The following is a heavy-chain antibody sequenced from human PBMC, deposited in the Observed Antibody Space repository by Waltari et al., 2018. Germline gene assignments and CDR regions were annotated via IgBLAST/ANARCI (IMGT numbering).Heavy chain of an antibody. Sequence: QVQLQQWGAGLLKPSETLSLTCAVYGGSFSGYYWSWIRQPPGKGLEWIGEINHSGSTNYNPSLKSRVTISVDTSKNQFSLKLSSMTAADTAVYYCARISPIQFTYYYYMDVWGKGTTVTISS. CDR2: INHSGST. V-gene: IGHV4-34*01. J-gene: IGHJ6*03. CDR1: GGSFSGYY. CDR3: ARISPIQFTYYYYMDV. D-gene: IGHD4-4*01.